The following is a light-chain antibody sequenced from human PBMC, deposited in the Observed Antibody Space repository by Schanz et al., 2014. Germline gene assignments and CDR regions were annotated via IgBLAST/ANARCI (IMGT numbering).Light chain of an antibody. J-gene: IGKJ4*01. CDR3: QQYHSYPLT. Sequence: DIQMTQSPSTLSASVGDRVTITCRASQNIATWLAWYQQKPGKAPNLLIYDASTLENGVPSRFSGGTSGTEFTLTISSLQPDDFAAYYCQQYHSYPLTFGGGTMVGIK. V-gene: IGKV1-5*01. CDR1: QNIATW. CDR2: DAS.